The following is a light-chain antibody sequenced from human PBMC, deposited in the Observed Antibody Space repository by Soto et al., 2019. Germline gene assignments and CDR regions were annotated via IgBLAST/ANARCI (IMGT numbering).Light chain of an antibody. Sequence: QSVLTQPASVSGSPGQSITISCTGTSSDVGGYNYVSWYQQYPGKAPKLMIYEVSNRPSGDSNRFSGSKSGNTASLTISGLQAEDEADYYCSSYTSSNTWVFGGGTKLTVL. CDR1: SSDVGGYNY. J-gene: IGLJ3*02. CDR2: EVS. V-gene: IGLV2-14*01. CDR3: SSYTSSNTWV.